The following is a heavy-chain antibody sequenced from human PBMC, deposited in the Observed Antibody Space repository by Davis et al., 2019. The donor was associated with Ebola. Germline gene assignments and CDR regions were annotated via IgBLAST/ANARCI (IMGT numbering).Heavy chain of an antibody. Sequence: GESLKISCAASGFTFSSYWMRWVRQAPGKGLEWVANIKQDGSEKYYVDSVKGRFTISRDNSKNTLYLQMNSLRAEDTAVYYCAKVGGGDFDIWGQGTMVTVSS. CDR2: IKQDGSEK. V-gene: IGHV3-7*01. CDR3: AKVGGGDFDI. CDR1: GFTFSSYW. J-gene: IGHJ3*02. D-gene: IGHD2-21*01.